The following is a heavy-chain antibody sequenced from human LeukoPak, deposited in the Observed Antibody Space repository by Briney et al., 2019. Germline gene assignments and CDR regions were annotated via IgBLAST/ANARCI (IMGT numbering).Heavy chain of an antibody. CDR2: ISRNSGSI. Sequence: GGSLRLSCAASGFTFDDYAMHWVRQAPGKGLEWVSGISRNSGSIGYADSVKGRFTISRDNAKNSLYLQMNSLRAEDTALYYCAKDSSYGSGSYEFGYWGQGTLVTVSS. J-gene: IGHJ4*02. V-gene: IGHV3-9*01. CDR3: AKDSSYGSGSYEFGY. CDR1: GFTFDDYA. D-gene: IGHD3-10*01.